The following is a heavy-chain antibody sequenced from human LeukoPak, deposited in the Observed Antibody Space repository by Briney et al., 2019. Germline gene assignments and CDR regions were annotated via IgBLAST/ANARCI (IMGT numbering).Heavy chain of an antibody. CDR2: ISAGSTI. CDR3: ARDLFGTYDSDY. V-gene: IGHV3-48*01. J-gene: IGHJ4*02. Sequence: GGSLRLSCAASGFNFGIYSLNWVRQAPGKGLEWLSYISAGSTIYYADSVKGRFTISRDNANNLLYLQMNSLRAEDTAVYCCARDLFGTYDSDYWGQGILVTVSS. D-gene: IGHD5-12*01. CDR1: GFNFGIYS.